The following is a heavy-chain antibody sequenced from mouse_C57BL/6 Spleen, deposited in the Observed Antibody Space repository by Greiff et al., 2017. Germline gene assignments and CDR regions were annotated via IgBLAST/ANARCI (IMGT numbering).Heavy chain of an antibody. CDR3: ARREIYYYGSSPLYYAMDY. CDR1: GFSLTSYG. D-gene: IGHD1-1*01. V-gene: IGHV2-2*01. CDR2: IWSGGCT. Sequence: QVQLQQSGPGLVQPSQSLSITCTVSGFSLTSYGVHWVRQSPGKGLEWLGVIWSGGCTDYNAAFISRLSISKDNSKSQVFFKMNSLQADDTAIYYCARREIYYYGSSPLYYAMDYWGQGTSVTVSS. J-gene: IGHJ4*01.